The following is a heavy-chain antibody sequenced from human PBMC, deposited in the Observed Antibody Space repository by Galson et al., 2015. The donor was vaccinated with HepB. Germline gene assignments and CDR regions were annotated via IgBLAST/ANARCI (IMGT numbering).Heavy chain of an antibody. CDR1: GFSLSTRGLS. Sequence: PALVKPTQTLTLTCTFSGFSLSTRGLSVSWIRQPPGKALEWLARIDWDDDKYYTASLRTRLTISKDTSKNQMVLTMTNMDPVDTATYYCARIPPLLFGSGNYYFDYWGQGTLGTVAS. D-gene: IGHD3-10*01. V-gene: IGHV2-70*11. J-gene: IGHJ4*02. CDR3: ARIPPLLFGSGNYYFDY. CDR2: IDWDDDK.